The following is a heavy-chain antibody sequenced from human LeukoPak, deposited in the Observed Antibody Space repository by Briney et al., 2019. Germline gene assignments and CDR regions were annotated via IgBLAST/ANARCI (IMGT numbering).Heavy chain of an antibody. CDR1: GSSFTSYW. CDR2: IYPGDSDT. V-gene: IGHV5-51*01. D-gene: IGHD5-18*01. J-gene: IGHJ4*02. Sequence: SGESLQISCQGSGSSFTSYWIGWVRQLPGKGLEWMGIIYPGDSDTRDSPSFQGQVTISADKSISTAYLQWSSLKASDTAMYYCARQDTAMALYYFDYWGQGTLVTVSS. CDR3: ARQDTAMALYYFDY.